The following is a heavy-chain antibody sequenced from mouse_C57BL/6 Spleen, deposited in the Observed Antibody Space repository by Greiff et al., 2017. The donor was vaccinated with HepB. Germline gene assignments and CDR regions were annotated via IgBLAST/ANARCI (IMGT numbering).Heavy chain of an antibody. CDR3: ARLYITTELGDGYAMDD. V-gene: IGHV1-55*01. CDR1: GYTFTSYW. J-gene: IGHJ4*01. CDR2: IYPGSGST. Sequence: QVQLQQPGAELVKPGASVKMSCKASGYTFTSYWITWVKQRPGQGLEWIGDIYPGSGSTNYNEKFKSKATLTVDTSSSTAYMQLSSLTSEDSAVYYCARLYITTELGDGYAMDDWGQGTSVTVSS. D-gene: IGHD1-1*01.